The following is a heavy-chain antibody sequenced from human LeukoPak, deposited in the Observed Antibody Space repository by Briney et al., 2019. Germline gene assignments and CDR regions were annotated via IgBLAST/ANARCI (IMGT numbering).Heavy chain of an antibody. CDR1: GFTFSSYA. J-gene: IGHJ5*02. CDR3: ASELGP. Sequence: GGSLRLSCAASGFTFSSYAMSWVRQAPGKGLEWVAVISYDGSNKYYADSVKGRFTISRDNSKNTLYLQMNSLRAEDAAVYYCASELGPWGQGTLVTVSS. V-gene: IGHV3-30*03. CDR2: ISYDGSNK.